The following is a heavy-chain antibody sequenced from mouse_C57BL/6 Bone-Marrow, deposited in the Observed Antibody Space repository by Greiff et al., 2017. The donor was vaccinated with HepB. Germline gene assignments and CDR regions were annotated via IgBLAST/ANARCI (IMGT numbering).Heavy chain of an antibody. CDR3: AREGTSGGY. CDR2: ISYDGSN. D-gene: IGHD3-1*01. Sequence: EVQLQQSGPGLVKPSQSLSLTCSVTGYSITSGYYWNWIRQFPGNKLEWMGYISYDGSNNYNPSLKNRISITRDTSKNQFFLKLNSVTTEDTATYYCAREGTSGGYWGQGTTLTVSS. J-gene: IGHJ2*01. V-gene: IGHV3-6*01. CDR1: GYSITSGYY.